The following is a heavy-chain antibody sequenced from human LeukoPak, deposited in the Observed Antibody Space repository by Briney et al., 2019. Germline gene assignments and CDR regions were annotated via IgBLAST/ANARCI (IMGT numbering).Heavy chain of an antibody. J-gene: IGHJ4*02. D-gene: IGHD5-24*01. CDR3: ARINQQEMATIYFDY. Sequence: ASVKVSFKASVYTFTNYYIHWVRQAPGQGLEWMGLINPGGDNTDYAQNFQGRVTMTRDTSTSTVYMGLSSLRSEDTAVYYCARINQQEMATIYFDYWGQGTLVTVSS. V-gene: IGHV1-46*01. CDR1: VYTFTNYY. CDR2: INPGGDNT.